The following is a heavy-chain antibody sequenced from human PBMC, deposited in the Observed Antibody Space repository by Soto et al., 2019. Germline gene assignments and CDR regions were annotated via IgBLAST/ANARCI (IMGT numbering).Heavy chain of an antibody. CDR3: ARHEHSGYDHDAFDI. CDR2: IYPGDSDT. D-gene: IGHD5-12*01. Sequence: GESLKISCKGSGYSFTSYWIGWVRQMPGKGLEWMGIIYPGDSDTRYSPSFQGQVTISADKSISTAYLQWSSLKASDTAMYYCARHEHSGYDHDAFDIWGQGTMVTVSS. V-gene: IGHV5-51*01. J-gene: IGHJ3*02. CDR1: GYSFTSYW.